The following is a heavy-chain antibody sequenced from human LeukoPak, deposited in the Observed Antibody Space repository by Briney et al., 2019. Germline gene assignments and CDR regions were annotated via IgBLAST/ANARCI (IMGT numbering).Heavy chain of an antibody. Sequence: GGSLRLTCAASGFTFSSYSMNWVRQAPGKGLEWVSHISSSSSTIYYADSVKGRFTISRDNAQNSLYLQMNSLRDEDTAVYYCATSGSYRFDYWGQGTLVTVSS. J-gene: IGHJ4*02. D-gene: IGHD1-26*01. V-gene: IGHV3-48*02. CDR3: ATSGSYRFDY. CDR2: ISSSSSTI. CDR1: GFTFSSYS.